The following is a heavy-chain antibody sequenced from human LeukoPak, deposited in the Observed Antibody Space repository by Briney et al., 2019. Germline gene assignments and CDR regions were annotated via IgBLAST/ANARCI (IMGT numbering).Heavy chain of an antibody. Sequence: GGSLRLSCAASGFTFSSYGMSWVRQAPGKGLEWVSGISGSGGNTYYADSVKGRFTISRDNSKNTLYLQMNSLRAEDMAVYYCAKWRSVLTPPDVWGKGTTVTISS. CDR3: AKWRSVLTPPDV. J-gene: IGHJ6*04. CDR1: GFTFSSYG. D-gene: IGHD2-8*01. CDR2: ISGSGGNT. V-gene: IGHV3-23*01.